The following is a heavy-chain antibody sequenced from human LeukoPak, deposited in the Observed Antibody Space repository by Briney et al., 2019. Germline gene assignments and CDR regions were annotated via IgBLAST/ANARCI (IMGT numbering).Heavy chain of an antibody. Sequence: SETLSLTCTVSGGSISSYYRSWIRQPAGKGLEWIGRIYSGGSTNYNPSLKSRVTMSVDSSNNQFSLKLSSVTPADTAMFYCARENTGSYREFDYWGQGTLVTVSS. J-gene: IGHJ4*02. CDR2: IYSGGST. CDR1: GGSISSYY. D-gene: IGHD1-26*01. CDR3: ARENTGSYREFDY. V-gene: IGHV4-4*07.